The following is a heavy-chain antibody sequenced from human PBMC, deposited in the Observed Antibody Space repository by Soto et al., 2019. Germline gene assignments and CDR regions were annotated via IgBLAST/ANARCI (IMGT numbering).Heavy chain of an antibody. V-gene: IGHV4-38-2*01. CDR2: IYHSGST. CDR3: ARRSGYYYYGMDV. J-gene: IGHJ6*02. CDR1: GYSISSGYY. Sequence: SETLSLTCAVSGYSISSGYYWGWIRQPPGKGLEWIGSIYHSGSTYYNPSLKSRVTISVDTSKNQFSLKLSSVTAADTAVYYCARRSGYYYYGMDVWGQGTTLTVSS. D-gene: IGHD6-19*01.